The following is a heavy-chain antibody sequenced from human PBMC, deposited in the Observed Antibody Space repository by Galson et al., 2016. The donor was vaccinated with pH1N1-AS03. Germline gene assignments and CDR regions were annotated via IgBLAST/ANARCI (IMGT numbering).Heavy chain of an antibody. CDR1: GGTFSNHG. Sequence: SGGTFSNHGISWVRHAPGQGLERMRGLVPIFRTAKYAQKFKGRVTTTADDSADASTTTAYMVLSNLRPEDTDAYYCAREGRCLDCDNDAMDVWGQGTTVTVSS. CDR2: LVPIFRTA. CDR3: AREGRCLDCDNDAMDV. D-gene: IGHD3/OR15-3a*01. J-gene: IGHJ6*02. V-gene: IGHV1-69*01.